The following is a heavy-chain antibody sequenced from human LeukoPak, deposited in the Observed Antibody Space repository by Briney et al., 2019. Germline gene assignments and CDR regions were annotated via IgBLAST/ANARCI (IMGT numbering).Heavy chain of an antibody. CDR1: GFTFSDYY. Sequence: GGSLRLSCAASGFTFSDYYMSWIRQAPGKGLEWVSYISSSGSTIYYADSVKGRFTISRDNSKNTLFLQLSGLRAEDTAVYYCAKGQEFLEWIYEYWGQGTLVTVSS. J-gene: IGHJ4*02. CDR2: ISSSGSTI. V-gene: IGHV3-11*01. D-gene: IGHD3-3*01. CDR3: AKGQEFLEWIYEY.